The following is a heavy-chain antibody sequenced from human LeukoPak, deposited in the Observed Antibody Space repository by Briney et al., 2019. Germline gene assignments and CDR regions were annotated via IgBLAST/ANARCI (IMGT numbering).Heavy chain of an antibody. Sequence: GGSLRLSCAASGFTFSSYEMNWVRQAPGKGLEWVSYISSRGDTKHYADSVKGRFTISRDTAKNSVYLQMNSLRAEDTAVYYCARDRGWDDAFDIWGQGTVVTVSS. D-gene: IGHD6-19*01. CDR1: GFTFSSYE. CDR2: ISSRGDTK. V-gene: IGHV3-48*03. J-gene: IGHJ3*02. CDR3: ARDRGWDDAFDI.